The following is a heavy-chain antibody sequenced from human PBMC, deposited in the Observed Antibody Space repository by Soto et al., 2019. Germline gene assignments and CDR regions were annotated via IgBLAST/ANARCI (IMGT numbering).Heavy chain of an antibody. D-gene: IGHD2-2*01. CDR3: ATGRSEVVPGAMDT. Sequence: SETLSLTCTVSGNSFSNYYCNWVRKSAGKGLEWIGRIYPTGSTTYNPSLKSRLTMSVDTSKNQFSLRLTSMTAADTAVYYCATGRSEVVPGAMDTWGQGTLVTVSS. V-gene: IGHV4-4*07. CDR1: GNSFSNYY. CDR2: IYPTGST. J-gene: IGHJ5*02.